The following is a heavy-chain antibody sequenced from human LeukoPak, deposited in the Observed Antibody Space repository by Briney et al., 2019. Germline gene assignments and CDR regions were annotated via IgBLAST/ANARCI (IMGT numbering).Heavy chain of an antibody. J-gene: IGHJ4*02. CDR3: ARVRLLWNYYYYFDY. CDR2: IYYSGST. D-gene: IGHD1-7*01. V-gene: IGHV4-39*07. CDR1: GGSISSSSYY. Sequence: SETLSLTCTVSGGSISSSSYYWGWIRQPPGKGLEWIGSIYYSGSTYYNPSLKSRVTISVDTSKNQFSLKLSSVTAADTAVYYCARVRLLWNYYYYFDYWGQGTLVTVSS.